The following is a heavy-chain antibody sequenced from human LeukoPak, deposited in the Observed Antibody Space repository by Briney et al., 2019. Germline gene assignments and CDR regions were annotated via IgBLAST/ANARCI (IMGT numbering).Heavy chain of an antibody. V-gene: IGHV3-9*01. CDR1: GFTFDDYA. D-gene: IGHD1-26*01. J-gene: IGHJ6*02. Sequence: GGSLRLSCAASGFTFDDYAMHWVRQAPGKGLEWVSGISWNSGSIGYADSVKGRFTIPRANDKNSLYLQMHSLRDEDTALYYCAKGFSGSSSYYGMDVWGQGTTVTVSS. CDR2: ISWNSGSI. CDR3: AKGFSGSSSYYGMDV.